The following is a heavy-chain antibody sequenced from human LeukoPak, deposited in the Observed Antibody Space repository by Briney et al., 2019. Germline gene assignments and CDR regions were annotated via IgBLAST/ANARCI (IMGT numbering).Heavy chain of an antibody. J-gene: IGHJ4*02. D-gene: IGHD5-12*01. CDR2: IIPIFGTA. CDR3: ARPARIVATTYFDY. CDR1: GSSFSSYA. V-gene: IGHV1-69*13. Sequence: SVKVSCKASGSSFSSYAISWVRQAPGQGLEWMGGIIPIFGTANYAQKFQGRVTITADESTSTAYMELSSLRSEDTAVYYCARPARIVATTYFDYWGLGTLVTVSS.